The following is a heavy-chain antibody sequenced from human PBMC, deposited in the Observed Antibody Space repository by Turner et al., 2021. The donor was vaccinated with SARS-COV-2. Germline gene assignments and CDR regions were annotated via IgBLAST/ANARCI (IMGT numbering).Heavy chain of an antibody. CDR1: GGSISSSSYY. CDR2: IYYSGST. D-gene: IGHD6-19*01. CDR3: ARQGREQWLASTWFDP. V-gene: IGHV4-39*01. J-gene: IGHJ5*02. Sequence: QLQLQESGPGLLKPSETLSLTCTVSGGSISSSSYYWGWSRQPPGKGLEWIGSIYYSGSTYYNPSLKSRVTISVDTSKNQFSLKLSAVTAADTAVYYCARQGREQWLASTWFDPWGQGTLVTVSS.